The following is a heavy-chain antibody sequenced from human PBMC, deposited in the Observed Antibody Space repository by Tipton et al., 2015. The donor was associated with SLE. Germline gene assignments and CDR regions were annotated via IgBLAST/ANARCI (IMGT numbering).Heavy chain of an antibody. CDR2: IRSRSTI. V-gene: IGHV3-69-1*02. CDR3: ARDGFDYSSSSGYYYYMDV. Sequence: SLRLSCAASGFTFSDYYMNWVRQAPGKGLEWASSIRSRSTINYADSVKGRFTISRDNAKNSLYLQMNSLRAEDTAVYYCARDGFDYSSSSGYYYYMDVWGKGTTVTVSS. CDR1: GFTFSDYY. D-gene: IGHD6-6*01. J-gene: IGHJ6*03.